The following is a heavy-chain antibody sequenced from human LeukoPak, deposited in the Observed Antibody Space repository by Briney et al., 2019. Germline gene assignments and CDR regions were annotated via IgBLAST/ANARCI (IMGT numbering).Heavy chain of an antibody. CDR3: ARDLDGYNLSWFDP. CDR1: GGTFSSYT. V-gene: IGHV1-69*04. J-gene: IGHJ5*02. CDR2: IIPILGIA. D-gene: IGHD5-24*01. Sequence: SVKVSCKASGGTFSSYTISWVRQAPGQGLEWMERIIPILGIANYAQKFQGRVTITADKSTSTAYMELGSLRSEDTAVYYCARDLDGYNLSWFDPWGKGTLVTVSS.